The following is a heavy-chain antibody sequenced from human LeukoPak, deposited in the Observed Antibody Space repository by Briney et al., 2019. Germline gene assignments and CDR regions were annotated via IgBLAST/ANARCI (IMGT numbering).Heavy chain of an antibody. CDR3: ARLGPVNKDHYMDV. D-gene: IGHD4-17*01. CDR1: GYTFSSSY. J-gene: IGHJ6*03. CDR2: INPIVGTT. Sequence: ASVKVSCKASGYTFSSSYMHWVRQAPGQGLEWMGIINPIVGTTIYAQRFQGRVTITTDTSTSTAYMELRSLRYDDTVVYFCARLGPVNKDHYMDVGGKGTTVTISS. V-gene: IGHV1-46*01.